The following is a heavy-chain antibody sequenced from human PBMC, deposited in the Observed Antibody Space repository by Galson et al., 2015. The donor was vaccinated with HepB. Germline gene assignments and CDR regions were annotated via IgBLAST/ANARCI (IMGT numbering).Heavy chain of an antibody. V-gene: IGHV3-30-3*01. J-gene: IGHJ6*02. CDR3: AVDWGSSYHYYYDMDV. D-gene: IGHD7-27*01. CDR1: GFTFSSYA. CDR2: ILYDGNNK. Sequence: SLRLSCAASGFTFSSYAMHWVRQAPGKGLEWVAVILYDGNNKYYADSVKGRFTISRDNSKNTLYLQMNSLRAEDTALYYCAVDWGSSYHYYYDMDVWGQGTTVTVSS.